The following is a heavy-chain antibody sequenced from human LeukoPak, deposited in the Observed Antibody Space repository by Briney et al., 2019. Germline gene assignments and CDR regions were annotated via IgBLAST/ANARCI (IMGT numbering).Heavy chain of an antibody. D-gene: IGHD6-13*01. CDR3: ARGLIIAAAGSFADY. J-gene: IGHJ4*02. Sequence: PSETLSLTCTVSGGSISSSSYYWSWIRQPPGKGLEWIGEINHSGSTNYNPSLKSRVTISVDTSKNQFSLKLSSVTAADTAVYYCARGLIIAAAGSFADYWGQGTLVTVSS. CDR2: INHSGST. V-gene: IGHV4-39*07. CDR1: GGSISSSSYY.